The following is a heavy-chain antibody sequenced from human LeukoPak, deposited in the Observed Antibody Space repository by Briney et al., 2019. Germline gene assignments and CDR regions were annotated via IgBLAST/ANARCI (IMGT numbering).Heavy chain of an antibody. CDR2: IHSSGRY. J-gene: IGHJ4*02. D-gene: IGHD6-13*01. V-gene: IGHV4-4*07. CDR1: GGSISSYY. CDR3: ARAAEYSSTWYVFDY. Sequence: PSETLSLTCTVSGGSISSYYWSWIRQPAGKGLEWIGRIHSSGRYDYNPSLKSRLTMSVDTSKNQFSLQLSSVTAADTAVYYCARAAEYSSTWYVFDYWGQGSLVTVSA.